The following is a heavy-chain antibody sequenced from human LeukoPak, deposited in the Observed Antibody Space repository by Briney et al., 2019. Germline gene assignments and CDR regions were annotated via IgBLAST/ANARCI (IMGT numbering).Heavy chain of an antibody. CDR1: GGTFSSYA. J-gene: IGHJ6*02. V-gene: IGHV1-69*13. Sequence: VASVTVSCTASGGTFSSYAISWVRQAPGQGLEWMGGIIPIFGTANYAQKFQGRVTITADESTSTAYMELSSLRSEDTAVYYCAREESEGYDILTGYSMDVWGQGTTVTVSS. D-gene: IGHD3-9*01. CDR3: AREESEGYDILTGYSMDV. CDR2: IIPIFGTA.